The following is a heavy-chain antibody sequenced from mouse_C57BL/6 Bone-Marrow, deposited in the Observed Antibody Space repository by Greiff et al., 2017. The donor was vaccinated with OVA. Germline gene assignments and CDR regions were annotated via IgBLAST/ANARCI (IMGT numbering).Heavy chain of an antibody. CDR2: IYPRSGNT. D-gene: IGHD1-1*01. CDR3: ARWATTVVFDY. J-gene: IGHJ2*01. Sequence: VQRVESGAELARPGASVKLSCKASGYTFTSYGISWVKQRTGQGLECIGEIYPRSGNTYYNEKFKGKATLTADKSSSTAYMELRSLTSEDSAVYFCARWATTVVFDYWGQGTTLTVSS. V-gene: IGHV1-81*01. CDR1: GYTFTSYG.